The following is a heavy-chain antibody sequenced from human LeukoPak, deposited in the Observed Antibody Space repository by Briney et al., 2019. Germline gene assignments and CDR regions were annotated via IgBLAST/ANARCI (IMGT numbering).Heavy chain of an antibody. CDR1: GYTFTSYG. D-gene: IGHD2-15*01. V-gene: IGHV1-18*01. Sequence: ASVKVSCKASGYTFTSYGISWVRQAPGQGLEWMGWISAYNGNTNYAQKLQGRVTMTTDTSTSTAYMELRSLRSDDTAVYYCARRGVVVAARDYYXGMDVWGXXTTVTVSS. CDR3: ARRGVVVAARDYYXGMDV. J-gene: IGHJ6*02. CDR2: ISAYNGNT.